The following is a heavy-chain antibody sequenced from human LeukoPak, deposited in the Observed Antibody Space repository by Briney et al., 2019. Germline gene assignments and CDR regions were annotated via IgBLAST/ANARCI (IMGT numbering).Heavy chain of an antibody. CDR3: AADYNILTGYFSDLGY. Sequence: PGGSLRLSCSLSGFTFSSYAMHWVRQAPGKGLEYVSAISSNGGSTYYADSVKGRFTISRDNSKNTLNMQMNSLRPEDTAIYHCAADYNILTGYFSDLGYWGQGTLVTVSS. D-gene: IGHD3-9*01. CDR2: ISSNGGST. V-gene: IGHV3-64*04. CDR1: GFTFSSYA. J-gene: IGHJ4*02.